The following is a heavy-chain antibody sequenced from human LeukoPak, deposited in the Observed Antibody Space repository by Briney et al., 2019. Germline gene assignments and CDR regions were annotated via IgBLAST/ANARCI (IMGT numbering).Heavy chain of an antibody. CDR1: GFTFSSYW. D-gene: IGHD1-26*01. V-gene: IGHV3-7*01. J-gene: IGHJ4*02. CDR2: TKQGGSEK. Sequence: GGSLRLSCAASGFTFSSYWMSWVRPAPGKGLEWVANTKQGGSEKYYVDSVKGRFTISRDNAKSSLYLQMNSLRAEDTAVYYCARALWELPDYDYWGQGTLVTVSS. CDR3: ARALWELPDYDY.